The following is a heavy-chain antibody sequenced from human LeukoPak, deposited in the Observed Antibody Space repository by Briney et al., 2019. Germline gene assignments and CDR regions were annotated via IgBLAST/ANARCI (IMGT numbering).Heavy chain of an antibody. Sequence: GGSLRLSCAASGFTFSTYDMHWVRQVTGKGLEWVSGIATSGATYYLGSVKGRFTISRENAKNSLYLQMKNVRAGDTAVYYCARSSGALENAFDIWGQGTMVTVSS. J-gene: IGHJ3*02. V-gene: IGHV3-13*01. D-gene: IGHD6-6*01. CDR3: ARSSGALENAFDI. CDR2: IATSGAT. CDR1: GFTFSTYD.